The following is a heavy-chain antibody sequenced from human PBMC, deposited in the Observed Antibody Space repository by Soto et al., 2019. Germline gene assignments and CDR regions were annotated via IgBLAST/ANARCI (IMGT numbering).Heavy chain of an antibody. CDR2: ISYDGSNI. V-gene: IGHV3-30*18. Sequence: QVQLVESGGGVVQPGRSLRLSCAASGFTFRNFAMHWVRQAPGKGLEWVAFISYDGSNIYYADSVKGRFTISRDNSRNTLYLQMNSLRAEDTAVYYCAKDRGNFFDYWGQGTQVTVSS. CDR1: GFTFRNFA. CDR3: AKDRGNFFDY. J-gene: IGHJ4*02.